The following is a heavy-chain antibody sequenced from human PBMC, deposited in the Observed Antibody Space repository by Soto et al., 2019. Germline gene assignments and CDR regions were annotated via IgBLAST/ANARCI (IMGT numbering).Heavy chain of an antibody. D-gene: IGHD3-10*01. V-gene: IGHV4-59*01. CDR3: TRDRGISMVRGVAHGWFDP. CDR2: IYDSGST. CDR1: GGSISSYY. J-gene: IGHJ5*02. Sequence: QVQLQESGPGLVKPSETLSLTCIVSGGSISSYYWSWIRQTPGKGLEWIGYIYDSGSTNYNPSLKSRVTISVDTSKNQFSLTLRSVTAADTAVYYCTRDRGISMVRGVAHGWFDPWGQGTLVTVSS.